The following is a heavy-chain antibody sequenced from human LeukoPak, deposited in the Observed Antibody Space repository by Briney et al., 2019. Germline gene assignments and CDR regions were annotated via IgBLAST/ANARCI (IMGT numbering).Heavy chain of an antibody. J-gene: IGHJ3*02. CDR3: ARDMSDSGYSPHDAFDI. V-gene: IGHV1-18*01. CDR1: GYTFTTLD. Sequence: WASVKVSCKASGYTFTTLDINWVRQATGQGLEWMGWISAYNGNTNYAQKLQGRVTMTTDTSTSTAYMELRSLRSDDTAVYYCARDMSDSGYSPHDAFDIWGQGTMVTVSS. D-gene: IGHD5-18*01. CDR2: ISAYNGNT.